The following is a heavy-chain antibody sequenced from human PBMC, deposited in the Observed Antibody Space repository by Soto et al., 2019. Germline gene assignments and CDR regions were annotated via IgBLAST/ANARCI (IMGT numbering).Heavy chain of an antibody. D-gene: IGHD6-19*01. J-gene: IGHJ4*02. CDR3: TTVPAPYSSGWVDF. CDR1: GFTFSNAW. V-gene: IGHV3-15*01. Sequence: SGGSLRLSCAASGFTFSNAWMSWVRQAPGQGLEWVGRIKSKTDGGTTDYAAPVKGRFTISRDDSKNTLYLQMNSLKTEDTAVYYCTTVPAPYSSGWVDFWGQGALVTVSS. CDR2: IKSKTDGGTT.